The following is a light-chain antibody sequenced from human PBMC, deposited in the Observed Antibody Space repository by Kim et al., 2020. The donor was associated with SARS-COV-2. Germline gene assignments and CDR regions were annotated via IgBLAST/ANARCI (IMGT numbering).Light chain of an antibody. J-gene: IGKJ2*01. Sequence: GDKADRSCKTSQSINSKFFALDRQISRQPTGLHMFSAADSAADIRDRSSGSGSGTDFALTITRLKPADSAVYYCQQYTKSPPAYTFGQGTKLEI. CDR1: QSINSKF. V-gene: IGKV3-20*01. CDR3: QQYTKSPPAYT. CDR2: SAA.